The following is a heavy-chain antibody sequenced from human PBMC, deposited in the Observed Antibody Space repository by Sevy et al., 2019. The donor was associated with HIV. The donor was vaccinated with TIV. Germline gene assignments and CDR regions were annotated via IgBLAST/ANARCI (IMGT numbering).Heavy chain of an antibody. V-gene: IGHV3-33*08. D-gene: IGHD5-18*01. CDR3: ARHKTAMENIDY. CDR2: IWYDGSNK. CDR1: GFTFRNYG. Sequence: GGSLRLSCAASGFTFRNYGMHWVRQAPGKGLEWVAVIWYDGSNKNYADSVKGRFTISRDNSKNMLYLEMDSLGVEDTAVYYCARHKTAMENIDYWGQGTLVTVSS. J-gene: IGHJ4*02.